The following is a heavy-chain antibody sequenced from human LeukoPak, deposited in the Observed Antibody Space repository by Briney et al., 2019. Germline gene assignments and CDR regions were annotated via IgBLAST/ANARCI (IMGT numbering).Heavy chain of an antibody. J-gene: IGHJ5*02. CDR3: ARASFWESPVNWFDP. CDR1: GFTFTAYY. CDR2: INPNSGGT. Sequence: ASVKVSCKASGFTFTAYYLHWVRQAPGQRLEWMGWINPNSGGTNYAQKFQGRVTMTRDRSFSIVYMELSGLTSDDTAMYYCARASFWESPVNWFDPWGQGTLVTVSS. D-gene: IGHD3-16*01. V-gene: IGHV1-2*02.